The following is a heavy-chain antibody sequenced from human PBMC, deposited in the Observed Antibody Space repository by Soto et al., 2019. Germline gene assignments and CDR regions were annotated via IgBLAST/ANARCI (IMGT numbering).Heavy chain of an antibody. V-gene: IGHV3-33*01. Sequence: GGSLRLSCAASGFTFSSYGMHWVRQAPGKGLEWVAVIWYDGSNKYYADSVKGRFTISRDNSKNTLYLQMNSLRAEDTAVYYCARDCSGGSCQVYYYYGMDVWGQGTTVTVSS. CDR2: IWYDGSNK. CDR3: ARDCSGGSCQVYYYYGMDV. J-gene: IGHJ6*02. CDR1: GFTFSSYG. D-gene: IGHD2-15*01.